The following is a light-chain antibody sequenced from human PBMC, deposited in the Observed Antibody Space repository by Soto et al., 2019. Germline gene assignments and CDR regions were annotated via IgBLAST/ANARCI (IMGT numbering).Light chain of an antibody. V-gene: IGKV1-5*01. CDR3: LRYNAFSQT. Sequence: IQMTQSPSTLSASIGDRVTITCRASQSMNDWLAWYQQKPGKAPKVLIYDASSLQSGVASRFSGSRSGTEFTLTIDSLQPDDVATYYCLRYNAFSQTFGQGTKVDIK. CDR2: DAS. CDR1: QSMNDW. J-gene: IGKJ1*01.